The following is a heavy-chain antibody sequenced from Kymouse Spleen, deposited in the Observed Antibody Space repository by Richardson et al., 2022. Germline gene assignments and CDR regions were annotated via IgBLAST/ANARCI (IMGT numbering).Heavy chain of an antibody. J-gene: IGHJ6*02. Sequence: EVQLVESGGGLVKPGGSLRLSCAASGFTFSSYSMNWVRQAPGKGLEWVSSISSSSSYIYYADSVKGRFTISRDNAKNSLYLQMNSLRAEDTAVYYCARDGEGAAAGTFYYYYYGMDVWGQGTTVTVSS. V-gene: IGHV3-21*03. CDR1: GFTFSSYS. CDR3: ARDGEGAAAGTFYYYYYGMDV. D-gene: IGHD6-13*01. CDR2: ISSSSSYI.